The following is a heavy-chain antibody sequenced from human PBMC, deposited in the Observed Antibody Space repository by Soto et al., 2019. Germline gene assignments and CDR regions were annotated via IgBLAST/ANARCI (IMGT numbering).Heavy chain of an antibody. Sequence: QVQLVQSGAEVKKPGASVKVSCKASGYTFTSYGISWVRQAPGQGLEWMGWISAYNGNTNYAQKLQGRVTMTTDTSTSRANMELRSLRSDDTAVYYCARDPRRGQQLVRDWFDPWGQGTLVTVSS. CDR2: ISAYNGNT. J-gene: IGHJ5*02. CDR1: GYTFTSYG. CDR3: ARDPRRGQQLVRDWFDP. V-gene: IGHV1-18*01. D-gene: IGHD6-13*01.